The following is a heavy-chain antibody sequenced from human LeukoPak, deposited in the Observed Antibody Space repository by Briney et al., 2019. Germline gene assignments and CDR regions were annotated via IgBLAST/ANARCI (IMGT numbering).Heavy chain of an antibody. CDR3: ARAGITMVRGVILLYFDY. Sequence: PGGSLRLSCAASGFTVSSNYMSWVRQAPGKGLEWVSVIYSGGSTYYADSVKGRFTISRDNSKNTLYLQMNSLRAEDTAVYYCARAGITMVRGVILLYFDYWGQGTLVTVSS. J-gene: IGHJ4*02. D-gene: IGHD3-10*01. CDR2: IYSGGST. CDR1: GFTVSSNY. V-gene: IGHV3-53*01.